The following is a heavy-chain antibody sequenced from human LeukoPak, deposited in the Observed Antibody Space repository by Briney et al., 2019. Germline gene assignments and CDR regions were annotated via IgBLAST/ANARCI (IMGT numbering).Heavy chain of an antibody. CDR3: ARGYCSSTACPPCDY. D-gene: IGHD2-2*01. CDR1: GFTLSNYG. Sequence: PGGSLRLSCAASGFTLSNYGMHWVRQAPGKGLEWVAVISYDGSNKYYADSVKGRFTLSRDNSKDTLYLQMDSLRAEDTTVYSCARGYCSSTACPPCDYWGQGTLVTVSS. CDR2: ISYDGSNK. V-gene: IGHV3-30*03. J-gene: IGHJ4*02.